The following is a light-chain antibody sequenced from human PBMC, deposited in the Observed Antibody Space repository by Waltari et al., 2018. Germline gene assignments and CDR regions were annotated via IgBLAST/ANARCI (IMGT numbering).Light chain of an antibody. Sequence: IQMTPSPSSLSASVGDRVTITCRASQSIIRYLHWFQQKPGKAPQLLIYAASSLQSGVPSRVSGSGSGTDFNLTISSLQPEDFATYYCQQSYSTPLTFGGGTKVEIK. V-gene: IGKV1-39*01. CDR3: QQSYSTPLT. CDR1: QSIIRY. J-gene: IGKJ4*01. CDR2: AAS.